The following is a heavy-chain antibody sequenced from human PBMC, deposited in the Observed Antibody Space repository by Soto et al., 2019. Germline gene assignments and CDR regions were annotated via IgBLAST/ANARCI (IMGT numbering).Heavy chain of an antibody. CDR1: GFTFSSYS. D-gene: IGHD3-9*01. CDR3: ARYHHDAFDI. Sequence: GGSLRLSCAASGFTFSSYSMNWVRQAPGKGLEWVSSISSSSSYIYYADSVKGRFTISRDKAKNSLYLQMNSLRAEDTAVYYCARYHHDAFDIWGQGTMVTVSS. V-gene: IGHV3-21*01. CDR2: ISSSSSYI. J-gene: IGHJ3*02.